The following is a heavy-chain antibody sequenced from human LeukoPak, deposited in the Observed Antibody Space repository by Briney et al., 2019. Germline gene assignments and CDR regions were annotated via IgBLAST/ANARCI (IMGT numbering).Heavy chain of an antibody. V-gene: IGHV4-30-2*01. J-gene: IGHJ4*02. CDR2: IYHSGST. CDR3: ARGRYDDYVATVVQYFDY. Sequence: PSETLSLTCTVSGGSINDFYWTWIRQPPGKGLEWIGYIYHSGSTYYNPSLKSRVTISVDRSKNQFSLKLSSVTAADTAVYYCARGRYDDYVATVVQYFDYWGQGTLVTVSS. CDR1: GGSINDFY. D-gene: IGHD4-17*01.